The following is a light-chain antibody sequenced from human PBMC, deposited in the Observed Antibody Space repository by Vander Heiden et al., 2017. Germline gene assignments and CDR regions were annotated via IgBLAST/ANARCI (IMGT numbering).Light chain of an antibody. CDR1: SSNIERNA. CDR2: SDY. CDR3: ASYDDSLNGPV. J-gene: IGLJ2*01. Sequence: QSVLTQIPSASGTPGQSVSISCSGSSSNIERNAVNWYQQVPGTAPNLLIYSDYRRPPGVPDRFSGSRSGTSASLTISGLQSDDDADYYCASYDDSLNGPVFGGGTKLTVL. V-gene: IGLV1-44*01.